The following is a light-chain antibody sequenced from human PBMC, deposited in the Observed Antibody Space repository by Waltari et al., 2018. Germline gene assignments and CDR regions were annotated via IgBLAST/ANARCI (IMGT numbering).Light chain of an antibody. Sequence: QSVLTQPPSVSAAPGQRVTISCSGSNSNIGNNFVSWYQQLSGTAPKVLIFENDTRASGIPDRFSGSKAGTSATLDITGLQTGDEADYYCGTWYTSLSAVVFGGGTKVTVL. CDR3: GTWYTSLSAVV. CDR2: END. J-gene: IGLJ3*02. CDR1: NSNIGNNF. V-gene: IGLV1-51*01.